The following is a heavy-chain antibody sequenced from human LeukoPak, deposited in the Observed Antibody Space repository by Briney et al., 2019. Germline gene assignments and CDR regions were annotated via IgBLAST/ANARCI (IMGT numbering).Heavy chain of an antibody. J-gene: IGHJ4*02. CDR1: GGSFSGYY. CDR2: INHSGST. D-gene: IGHD3-3*01. CDR3: ARKRGYDFWSGYYPNYFDY. Sequence: SETLSLTCAVYGGSFSGYYWSWIRQPPGKGLEWIGEINHSGSTNYNPSLKSRVTISVDTSKNQFSLKLSSVTAADTAVYYCARKRGYDFWSGYYPNYFDYWGQGTLVTVSS. V-gene: IGHV4-34*01.